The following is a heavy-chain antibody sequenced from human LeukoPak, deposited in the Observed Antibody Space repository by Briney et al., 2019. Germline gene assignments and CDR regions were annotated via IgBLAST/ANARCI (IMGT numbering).Heavy chain of an antibody. V-gene: IGHV4-59*12. Sequence: SETLSLTCSVSGVSITMYYWTWIRQPPGQRLEWIGYIYYSGSTYYNPSLKSRVTISVDRSKNQFSLKLSSVTAADTAVYYCARDLSGSYYLGYWGQGTLVTVSS. J-gene: IGHJ4*02. CDR2: IYYSGST. CDR1: GVSITMYY. CDR3: ARDLSGSYYLGY. D-gene: IGHD1-26*01.